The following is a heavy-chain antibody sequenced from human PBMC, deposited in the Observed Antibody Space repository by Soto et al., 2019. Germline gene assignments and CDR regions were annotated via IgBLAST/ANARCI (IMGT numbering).Heavy chain of an antibody. Sequence: PSETLSLTCAVYGGSFSGYYWSWIRQPPGKGLEWIGEINHSGSTNYNPSLKSRVTISVDTSKNQFSLKLSSVTAADTAVYYCARVRYLNYYGSGSYRKNNWFDPWGQGTLVTVSS. J-gene: IGHJ5*02. CDR3: ARVRYLNYYGSGSYRKNNWFDP. CDR1: GGSFSGYY. V-gene: IGHV4-34*01. CDR2: INHSGST. D-gene: IGHD3-10*01.